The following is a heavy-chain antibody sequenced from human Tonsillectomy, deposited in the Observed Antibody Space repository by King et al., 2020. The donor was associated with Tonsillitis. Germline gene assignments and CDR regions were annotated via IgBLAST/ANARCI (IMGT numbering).Heavy chain of an antibody. CDR3: AKDIISAGYCLDV. CDR2: IEYDGNNK. D-gene: IGHD3-10*01. CDR1: GFTFPRYG. Sequence: VQLVESGGGVVQPGGSLRLSCAASGFTFPRYGMHWVRRAPGKGLEWVAFIEYDGNNKYYADSVKGRFTISRDNSKNTLFLQMNSLRAEDTAVYYCAKDIISAGYCLDVWGQGTTVTVSS. V-gene: IGHV3-30*02. J-gene: IGHJ6*02.